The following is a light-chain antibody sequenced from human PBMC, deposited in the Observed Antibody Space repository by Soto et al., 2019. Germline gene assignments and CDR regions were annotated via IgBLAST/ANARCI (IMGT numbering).Light chain of an antibody. V-gene: IGKV1-39*01. CDR3: QQSYSTPWG. CDR2: AAS. Sequence: DIQMTQSPSTLPASVGDRVAITCRASQSISNWLAWYQQKPGKAPKLLIYAASSLQSGVPSRFSGSGSGTDFTLTISSLQPEDFATYYCQQSYSTPWGFGQGTKVDIK. CDR1: QSISNW. J-gene: IGKJ1*01.